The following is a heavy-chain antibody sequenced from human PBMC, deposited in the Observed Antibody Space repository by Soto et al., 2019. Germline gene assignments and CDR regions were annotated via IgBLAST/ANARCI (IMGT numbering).Heavy chain of an antibody. J-gene: IGHJ4*02. V-gene: IGHV4-34*01. CDR2: INHSGST. D-gene: IGHD2-15*01. CDR3: ARGSTSVASLY. Sequence: SGTLSLTCAVYGGSFSGYYWSWIRQPPGKGLEWIGEINHSGSTNYNPSLKSRVTISVDTSKNQFSLKLSSVTAADTAVYYCARGSTSVASLYWGQGTLDTVSS. CDR1: GGSFSGYY.